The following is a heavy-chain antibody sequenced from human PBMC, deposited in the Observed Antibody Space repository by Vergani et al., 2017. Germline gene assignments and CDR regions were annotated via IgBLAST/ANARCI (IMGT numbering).Heavy chain of an antibody. J-gene: IGHJ3*01. D-gene: IGHD4-23*01. CDR2: IYVSGIT. CDR3: ARDNKQLRPRAFDL. V-gene: IGHV4-61*02. Sequence: QVQLQESGPGLVKPSQTLSLTCTVSGASINNDFYYWHWIRQPAGKGLEWIGRIYVSGITDYNSSLQSRVSMSVDTSKNQFSLTLTSVTAADTAVYYCARDNKQLRPRAFDLLVQGTMVTVSS. CDR1: GASINNDFYY.